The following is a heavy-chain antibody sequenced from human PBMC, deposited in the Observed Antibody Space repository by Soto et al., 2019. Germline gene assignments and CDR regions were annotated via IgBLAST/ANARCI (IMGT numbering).Heavy chain of an antibody. Sequence: PSETLSLTCTVSGGSVNRGGYYWSWIRQHPATGLEWIGHIYYTGTTYYNPSLKSRVSISLDTSNNQFSLWLTSVTAADTAVYYCVTGAAWRILVAYWGQGALVTVSS. CDR3: VTGAAWRILVAY. J-gene: IGHJ4*02. CDR1: GGSVNRGGYY. D-gene: IGHD2-15*01. CDR2: IYYTGTT. V-gene: IGHV4-31*03.